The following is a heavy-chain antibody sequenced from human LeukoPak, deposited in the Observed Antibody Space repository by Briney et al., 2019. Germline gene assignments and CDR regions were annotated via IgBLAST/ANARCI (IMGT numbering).Heavy chain of an antibody. CDR3: ARGFGRSGTYLGY. Sequence: PGGSLRLSCTASGFTFNNYLMSWVRQAPGKGLEYVSGVSGSGHSTYYADYVKGRFTISRDNSKNTLYLQINSLRAEDTAVYYCARGFGRSGTYLGYWGQGTLVTVSS. CDR2: VSGSGHST. J-gene: IGHJ4*02. CDR1: GFTFNNYL. V-gene: IGHV3-23*01. D-gene: IGHD1-26*01.